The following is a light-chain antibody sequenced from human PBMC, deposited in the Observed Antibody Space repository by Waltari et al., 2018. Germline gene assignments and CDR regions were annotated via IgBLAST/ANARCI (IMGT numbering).Light chain of an antibody. V-gene: IGKV1-5*03. CDR2: KAS. CDR1: QSVSTS. Sequence: DIQMTQSPSTLSASVGDRVTITCRASQSVSTSLAWYQQKPGKAPKVLIYKASSLESGVPLRFSGSGSGTEFTLTITSLQPDDVAIYSCKQYITYPWTFSQGTKVEVK. J-gene: IGKJ1*01. CDR3: KQYITYPWT.